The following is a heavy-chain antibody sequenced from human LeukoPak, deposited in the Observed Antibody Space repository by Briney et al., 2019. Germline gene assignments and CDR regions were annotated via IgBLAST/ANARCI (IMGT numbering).Heavy chain of an antibody. CDR2: IYSGGST. D-gene: IGHD5-18*01. CDR1: GFTVSSNY. CDR3: AKLHGYSYGYGY. Sequence: GGSLRLSCAASGFTVSSNYMSWVRQAPGKGLEWVSVIYSGGSTYHADSVKGRFTISRDNSKNTLYLQMNSLRAEDTAVYYCAKLHGYSYGYGYWGQGTLVTVSS. J-gene: IGHJ4*02. V-gene: IGHV3-53*01.